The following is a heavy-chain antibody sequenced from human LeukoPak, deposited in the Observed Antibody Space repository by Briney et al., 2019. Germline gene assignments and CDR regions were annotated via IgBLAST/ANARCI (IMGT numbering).Heavy chain of an antibody. Sequence: LPGGSLRLSCAASGFTFSSYAMHWVRQAPGKGLEWVAVISYDGSNKYYADSVKGRFTISRDNSKNTLYLQMNSLRAEDTAVYYCARDRSGSYNYFDYWGQGTLVTVSS. CDR1: GFTFSSYA. V-gene: IGHV3-30-3*01. J-gene: IGHJ4*02. CDR2: ISYDGSNK. D-gene: IGHD1-26*01. CDR3: ARDRSGSYNYFDY.